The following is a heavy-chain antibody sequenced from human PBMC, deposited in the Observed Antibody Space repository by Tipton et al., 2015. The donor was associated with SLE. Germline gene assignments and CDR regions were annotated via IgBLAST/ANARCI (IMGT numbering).Heavy chain of an antibody. CDR1: GDSISDSLYY. J-gene: IGHJ4*02. V-gene: IGHV4-39*07. D-gene: IGHD2-15*01. CDR2: MYSSGST. CDR3: AREEGSGGGILDY. Sequence: TLSLTCTVSGDSISDSLYYWDWIRQPPGKGLEWIGSMYSSGSTYLNESLKSRVSMSIDVAQRQISLRVRPVTAADTAIYYCAREEGSGGGILDYWGQGILVTVSS.